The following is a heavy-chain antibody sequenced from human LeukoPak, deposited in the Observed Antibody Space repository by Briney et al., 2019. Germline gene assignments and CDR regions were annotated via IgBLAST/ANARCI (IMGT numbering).Heavy chain of an antibody. CDR1: GGSFSGYH. J-gene: IGHJ5*02. Sequence: SETLSLTCAVYGGSFSGYHWSWIRQPPGKGLEWIGEINHSGSTNYNPSLKSRVTISVDTSKIQFSLKLSSVTAADTAVYYCARGIRFLEWFRFDPWGQGTLVTVSS. D-gene: IGHD3-3*01. CDR2: INHSGST. CDR3: ARGIRFLEWFRFDP. V-gene: IGHV4-34*01.